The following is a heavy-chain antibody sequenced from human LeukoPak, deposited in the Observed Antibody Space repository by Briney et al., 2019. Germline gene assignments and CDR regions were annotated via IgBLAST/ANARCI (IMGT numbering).Heavy chain of an antibody. CDR2: IIPILGIA. J-gene: IGHJ4*02. Sequence: SVKVSCKASGGTFSSYTISWVRQAPGQGLEWMGRIIPILGIANYTQKFQGRVTITADKSTSTAYMELSSLRSEDTAVYYCARADRSYYYGSGSPLYWGQGTLVTVSS. V-gene: IGHV1-69*02. CDR1: GGTFSSYT. D-gene: IGHD3-10*01. CDR3: ARADRSYYYGSGSPLY.